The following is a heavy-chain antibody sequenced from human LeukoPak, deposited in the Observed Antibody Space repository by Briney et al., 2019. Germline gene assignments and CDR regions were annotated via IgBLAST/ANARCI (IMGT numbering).Heavy chain of an antibody. CDR1: GFTFSSYA. CDR2: ISGSGGST. V-gene: IGHV3-23*01. J-gene: IGHJ4*02. D-gene: IGHD3-16*02. CDR3: AKDQGAEGYYGYVWGSYRWTIFDY. Sequence: GGSLRLSCAASGFTFSSYAMSWVRQAPGKGLEWVSAISGSGGSTYYADSVKGRFTISRDNSKNTLYLQMNSLRADDTAVYYCAKDQGAEGYYGYVWGSYRWTIFDYWGQGTLVTVSS.